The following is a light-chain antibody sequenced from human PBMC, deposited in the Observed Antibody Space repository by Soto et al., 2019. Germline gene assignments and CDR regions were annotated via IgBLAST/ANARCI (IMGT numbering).Light chain of an antibody. Sequence: QSVLTQPASVSGSPGQSITISCTGSSSDVGGYKYVSWYQLQPGRAPRLIIFEVSNRPSGVSTRFSGSKSGNTASLTISGLQAEDEADYYCSSYSTNTTPFVFGSGTKLTIL. CDR3: SSYSTNTTPFV. J-gene: IGLJ1*01. CDR2: EVS. CDR1: SSDVGGYKY. V-gene: IGLV2-14*01.